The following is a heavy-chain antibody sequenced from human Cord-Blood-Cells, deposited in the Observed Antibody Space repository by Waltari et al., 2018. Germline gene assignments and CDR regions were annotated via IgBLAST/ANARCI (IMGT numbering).Heavy chain of an antibody. Sequence: QVQLVQSGAEVKKHGSSVKVSCQASGGTFSSYPNGWVRPAHGQGLEWMGGIIPIFGTANYAQKFQCRVTITADESTSTAYMELSSLRSEDTAVYYCAREWADSSSSYYFDYWGQGTLVTVSS. CDR1: GGTFSSYP. CDR3: AREWADSSSSYYFDY. J-gene: IGHJ4*02. V-gene: IGHV1-69*01. CDR2: IIPIFGTA. D-gene: IGHD6-6*01.